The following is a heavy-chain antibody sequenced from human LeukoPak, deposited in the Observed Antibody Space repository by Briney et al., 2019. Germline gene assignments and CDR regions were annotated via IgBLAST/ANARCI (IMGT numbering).Heavy chain of an antibody. CDR3: ARGRPHYYYYYGMDV. D-gene: IGHD6-6*01. J-gene: IGHJ6*02. V-gene: IGHV3-48*01. CDR1: GFTFSSYS. Sequence: GGSLRLSCAASGFTFSSYSMNWVRQAPGKGLEWVSYISSSSSTIYYADSVKGRFTISRDNAKNSLYLQMNSLRAEDTAVYYCARGRPHYYYYYGMDVWGQGTTVTVSS. CDR2: ISSSSSTI.